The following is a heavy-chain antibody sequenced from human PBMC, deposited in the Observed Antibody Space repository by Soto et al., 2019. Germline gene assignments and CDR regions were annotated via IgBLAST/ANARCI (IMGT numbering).Heavy chain of an antibody. V-gene: IGHV3-30*15. J-gene: IGHJ4*02. Sequence: QVQLVESGGSVVQPGRSLRLSCEASGFTFTSYARHWVRQAPGKGLEWVAVISYDGINEYYADSVKGRFTISRDTSKNKQFLQMRNIRVEDTAVYYCARYRVRCGEVSLIGDFDSWGQGTLVTVS. CDR2: ISYDGINE. CDR3: ARYRVRCGEVSLIGDFDS. D-gene: IGHD3-16*02. CDR1: GFTFTSYA.